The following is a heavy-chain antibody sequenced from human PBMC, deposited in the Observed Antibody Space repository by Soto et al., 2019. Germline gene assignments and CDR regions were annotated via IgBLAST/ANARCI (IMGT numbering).Heavy chain of an antibody. V-gene: IGHV6-1*01. Sequence: PSQTLSLTCAISGDSVSNNGAAWNWIRQSPSGGLEWLGRTYYRSKWFNDYAVSVKSRITISPDTSKNQFSLHLNAVTPEDTAVYYCARDPPTMLHDFDFCGQGILVTVSS. D-gene: IGHD2-15*01. CDR1: GDSVSNNGAA. J-gene: IGHJ4*02. CDR2: TYYRSKWFN. CDR3: ARDPPTMLHDFDF.